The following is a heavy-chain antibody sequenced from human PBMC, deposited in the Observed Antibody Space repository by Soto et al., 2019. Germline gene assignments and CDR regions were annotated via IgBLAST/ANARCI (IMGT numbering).Heavy chain of an antibody. CDR1: GFTFSSYG. D-gene: IGHD3-22*01. CDR2: IWYDGSNK. CDR3: AKFDGYYYDSSGYELAFDI. V-gene: IGHV3-30*02. Sequence: GGSLRLSYAASGFTFSSYGMHWVRQAPGKGLEWVAVIWYDGSNKYYADSVKGRFTISRDNSKNTLYLQMNSLRAEDTAVYYCAKFDGYYYDSSGYELAFDIWGQGTMVTVSS. J-gene: IGHJ3*02.